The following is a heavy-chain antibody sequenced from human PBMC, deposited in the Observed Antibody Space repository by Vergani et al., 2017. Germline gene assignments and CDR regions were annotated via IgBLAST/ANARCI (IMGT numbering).Heavy chain of an antibody. CDR3: ATTGYSSSWYYSAFDI. CDR1: GGTFSSYT. CDR2: IIPILGIA. D-gene: IGHD6-13*01. J-gene: IGHJ3*02. Sequence: QVQLVHSGAEVKKPGSSVKVSCKASGGTFSSYTISWVRQAPGQGLEWMGRIIPILGIANYAQKFQGRVTITADKSTSTAYMEVSSLRSEDTAVYYCATTGYSSSWYYSAFDIWGQGTMVTVSS. V-gene: IGHV1-69*02.